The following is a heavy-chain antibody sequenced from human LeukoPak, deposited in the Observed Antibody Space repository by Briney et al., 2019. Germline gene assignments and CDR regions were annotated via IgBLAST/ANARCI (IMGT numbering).Heavy chain of an antibody. CDR2: INPNSGGT. D-gene: IGHD3-10*01. Sequence: ASVKVSCKASGYTFTSYDINWVRQATGQGLEWMGWINPNSGGTNYAQKFQGWVTMTRDTSISTAYMELSRLRSDDTAVYYCARGRMVRGVDFDYWGQGTLVTVSS. CDR1: GYTFTSYD. J-gene: IGHJ4*02. CDR3: ARGRMVRGVDFDY. V-gene: IGHV1-2*04.